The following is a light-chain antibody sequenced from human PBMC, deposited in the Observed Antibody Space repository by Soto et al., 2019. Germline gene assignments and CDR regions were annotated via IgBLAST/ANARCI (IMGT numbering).Light chain of an antibody. CDR2: DAS. Sequence: IVLTQSPATLSLSPGERATLSCRASQSVSSYLAWYQQKPGQAPRLLIYDASNRATGIPARFSGSGSGTDFTLTIISLEPEDFAVYYCQQRSNWPWTFGQGTKVEIK. CDR1: QSVSSY. J-gene: IGKJ1*01. V-gene: IGKV3-11*01. CDR3: QQRSNWPWT.